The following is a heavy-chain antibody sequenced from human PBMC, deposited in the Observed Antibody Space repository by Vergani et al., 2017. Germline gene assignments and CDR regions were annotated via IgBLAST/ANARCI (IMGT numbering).Heavy chain of an antibody. CDR1: GFTFSSYA. Sequence: EVQLLESGGGLVQPGGSLRLSCAASGFTFSSYAMSWVRQAPGKGLEWVSSITGSGGGTYFADSVQGRFTISRDNSKNMLYLQMSSLRAEDTAIYSCAKGDCSSTSCYVFDYWGQGTLVTVSS. D-gene: IGHD2-2*01. V-gene: IGHV3-23*01. CDR2: ITGSGGGT. CDR3: AKGDCSSTSCYVFDY. J-gene: IGHJ4*02.